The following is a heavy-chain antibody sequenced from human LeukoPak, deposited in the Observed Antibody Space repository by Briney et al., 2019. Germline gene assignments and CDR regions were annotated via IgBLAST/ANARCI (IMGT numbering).Heavy chain of an antibody. CDR3: ARRPNPSDTSGYDFDY. CDR2: IYPGDSET. CDR1: GYSFTTYW. D-gene: IGHD3-22*01. J-gene: IGHJ4*02. Sequence: GESLAISCKGSGYSFTTYWIGWVRQIPGKGLEWMGIIYPGDSETRYSPSFQGQVSISADKSIGTAYLQCSSLKASDTAMYYCARRPNPSDTSGYDFDYWGQGTLVTASS. V-gene: IGHV5-51*01.